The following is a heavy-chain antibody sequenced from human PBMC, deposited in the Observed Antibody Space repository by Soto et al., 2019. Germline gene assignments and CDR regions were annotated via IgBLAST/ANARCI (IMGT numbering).Heavy chain of an antibody. J-gene: IGHJ4*02. D-gene: IGHD2-21*02. CDR1: GDTFTNNG. Sequence: GASVKASSKACGDTFTNNGISSVRQAPGQGLEGMGWISAYNGNTKYAQKLQGRVTMTTDTSTSTAYMELRSLRSDDTAVYYCARSIVVVTALDYWGQGTLVTVSS. CDR3: ARSIVVVTALDY. CDR2: ISAYNGNT. V-gene: IGHV1-18*01.